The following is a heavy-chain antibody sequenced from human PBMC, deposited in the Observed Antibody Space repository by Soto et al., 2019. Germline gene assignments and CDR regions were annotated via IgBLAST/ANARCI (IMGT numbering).Heavy chain of an antibody. Sequence: QVQLVESGGGVVQPGRSLRLSCAASGFTFSSYGMHWVRQAPGKGLELVAVISNDGSNKYYADSVKGRCAISRDNSKNTLYLHMTSLRADDRAVYYCAISPGVYYSFDIWGQGTMVTVSS. V-gene: IGHV3-30*03. D-gene: IGHD3-3*01. CDR3: AISPGVYYSFDI. CDR2: ISNDGSNK. CDR1: GFTFSSYG. J-gene: IGHJ3*02.